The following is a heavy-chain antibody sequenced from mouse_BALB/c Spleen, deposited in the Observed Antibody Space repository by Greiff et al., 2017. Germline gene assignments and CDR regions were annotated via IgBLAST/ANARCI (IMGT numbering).Heavy chain of an antibody. V-gene: IGHV2-9-2*01. CDR1: GFSLTSYD. Sequence: VHLVESGPGLVAPSQSLSITCTVSGFSLTSYDISWIRQPPGKGLEWLGVIWTGGGTNYNSAFMSRLSISKDNSKSQVFLKMNSLQTDDTAIYYCVRDQNYDYDGGFAYWGQGTLVTVSA. D-gene: IGHD2-4*01. CDR3: VRDQNYDYDGGFAY. J-gene: IGHJ3*01. CDR2: IWTGGGT.